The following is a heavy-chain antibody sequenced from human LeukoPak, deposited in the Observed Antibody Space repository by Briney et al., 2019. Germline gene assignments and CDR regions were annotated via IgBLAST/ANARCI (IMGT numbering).Heavy chain of an antibody. CDR2: IYPGDSDT. J-gene: IGHJ6*03. CDR3: ARGGAYYDFWSGYYSSPYYYYMDV. CDR1: GYSFTSYW. D-gene: IGHD3-3*01. Sequence: GESLKISRKGSGYSFTSYWIGWVRQMPGKGLEWMGIIYPGDSDTRYSPSFQGQVTISADKSISTAYLQWSSLKASDTAMYYCARGGAYYDFWSGYYSSPYYYYMDVWGKGTTVTVSS. V-gene: IGHV5-51*01.